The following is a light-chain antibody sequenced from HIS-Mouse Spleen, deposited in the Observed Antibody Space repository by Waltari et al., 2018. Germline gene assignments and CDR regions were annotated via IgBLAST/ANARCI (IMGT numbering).Light chain of an antibody. CDR1: ALPKKY. Sequence: SYELTQPPSVSVSPGQTARITCSGDALPKKYAYWYQQKSGQAPVLVIHEDSKLPSGIPGRFSGSRSGTMATLTISGAQVEDEADYYCYSTDSSGNHRVFGGGTKLTVL. CDR3: YSTDSSGNHRV. V-gene: IGLV3-10*01. CDR2: EDS. J-gene: IGLJ2*01.